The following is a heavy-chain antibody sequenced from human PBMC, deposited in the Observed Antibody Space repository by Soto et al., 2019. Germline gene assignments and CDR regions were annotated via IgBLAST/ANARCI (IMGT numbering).Heavy chain of an antibody. CDR1: GYSFTSYW. V-gene: IGHV5-51*01. Sequence: EVQLVQSGAEVKKPGESLKISCKGSGYSFTSYWIGWVRQMPGKGLEWMGIIYPGDSDTRYSPSFQGLVTISADKSISTAYLQWSSLKASDTAMYYCARRGIAAHSWGKYYYGMDVWGQGTTVTVSS. CDR2: IYPGDSDT. J-gene: IGHJ6*02. D-gene: IGHD6-13*01. CDR3: ARRGIAAHSWGKYYYGMDV.